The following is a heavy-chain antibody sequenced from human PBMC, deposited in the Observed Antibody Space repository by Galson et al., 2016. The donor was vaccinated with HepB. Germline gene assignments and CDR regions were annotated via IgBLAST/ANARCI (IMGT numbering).Heavy chain of an antibody. Sequence: QSGAEVKKPGESLKISCKGSGYRFTSYWIGWVRQMPGKGLEWMGFIYPGDSDNRYSPSFQGQVTISADKSTSTAYLQWSSLKASDTAMYYCARQDHRCSGGNCLDFWGQGTLVTVSS. CDR1: GYRFTSYW. V-gene: IGHV5-51*01. D-gene: IGHD2-15*01. J-gene: IGHJ4*02. CDR2: IYPGDSDN. CDR3: ARQDHRCSGGNCLDF.